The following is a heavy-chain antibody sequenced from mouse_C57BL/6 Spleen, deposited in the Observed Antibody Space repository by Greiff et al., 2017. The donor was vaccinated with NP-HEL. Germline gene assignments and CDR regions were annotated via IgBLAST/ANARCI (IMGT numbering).Heavy chain of an antibody. CDR2: IWSGGST. D-gene: IGHD1-1*01. J-gene: IGHJ2*01. CDR1: GFSLTSYG. V-gene: IGHV2-2*01. Sequence: VKLMESGPGLVQPSQSLSITCTVSGFSLTSYGVHWVRQSPGKGLEWLGVIWSGGSTDYNAAFISRLSISKDNSKSQVFFKMNSLQADDTAIYYCAREGYYGSRGYFDYWGQGTTLTVSS. CDR3: AREGYYGSRGYFDY.